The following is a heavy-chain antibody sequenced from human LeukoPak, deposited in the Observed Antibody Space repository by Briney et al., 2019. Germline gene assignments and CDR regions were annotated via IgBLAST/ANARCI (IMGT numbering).Heavy chain of an antibody. CDR3: ARAAHYYDSSGYYHFDY. Sequence: SETLSLTCTVSGYSISSGYYWGWIRQPPGRGLEWIGSIFHSGRTYYNPSLKSRVTISVDTSKNQFSLKLSSVTAADTAVYYCARAAHYYDSSGYYHFDYWGQGTLVTASS. D-gene: IGHD3-22*01. J-gene: IGHJ4*02. CDR1: GYSISSGYY. V-gene: IGHV4-38-2*02. CDR2: IFHSGRT.